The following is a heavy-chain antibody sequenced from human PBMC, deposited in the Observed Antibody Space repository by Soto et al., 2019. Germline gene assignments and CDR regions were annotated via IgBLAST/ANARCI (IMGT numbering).Heavy chain of an antibody. J-gene: IGHJ4*02. CDR3: ARGRGLYNSGRSQLDY. Sequence: QVQLVQSGAEVKKPGSSVRVSCKASGDTFSRYTVNWVRQAPRQGLEWMGGIIPRFGTTNFAPTPQGSVTITADESTNTVYMELRSLRSEDTALYFCARGRGLYNSGRSQLDYWGQGTLVTVSS. V-gene: IGHV1-69*01. D-gene: IGHD1-1*01. CDR1: GDTFSRYT. CDR2: IIPRFGTT.